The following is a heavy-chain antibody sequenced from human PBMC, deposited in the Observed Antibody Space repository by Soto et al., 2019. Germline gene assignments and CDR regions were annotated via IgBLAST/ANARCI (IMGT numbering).Heavy chain of an antibody. CDR1: GGSFSGYY. D-gene: IGHD2-15*01. V-gene: IGHV4-34*01. J-gene: IGHJ4*02. CDR2: INHSGST. Sequence: SETLSLICAVYGGSFSGYYWSWIRQPPGKGLEWIGEINHSGSTNYNPSLKSRVTISVDTSKNQFSLKLSSVTAADTAVYYCARVEVVVATSFDYWGQGTLVTVSS. CDR3: ARVEVVVATSFDY.